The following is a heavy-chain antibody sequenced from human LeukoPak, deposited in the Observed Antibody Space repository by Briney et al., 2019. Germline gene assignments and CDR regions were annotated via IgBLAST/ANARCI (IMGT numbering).Heavy chain of an antibody. V-gene: IGHV1-69*04. CDR3: AREGSGWYGHYFDY. Sequence: ASVKVSCKASGGTFSSYAISWVRQAPGQGLEWMGRIIPILGIANYAQKFQGRVTITADKSTSTAYMELRSLRSDDTAVYYCAREGSGWYGHYFDYWGQGTLVTVSS. D-gene: IGHD6-19*01. J-gene: IGHJ4*02. CDR2: IIPILGIA. CDR1: GGTFSSYA.